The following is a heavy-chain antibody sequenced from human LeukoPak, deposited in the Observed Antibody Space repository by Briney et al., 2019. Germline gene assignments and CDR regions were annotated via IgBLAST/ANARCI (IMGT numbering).Heavy chain of an antibody. CDR1: GFTFSSYG. D-gene: IGHD3-10*01. CDR2: ISGSGGST. J-gene: IGHJ6*03. V-gene: IGHV3-23*01. CDR3: AKGPKPGAITMVRRVRSYYYYMDV. Sequence: GGTLRLSCAASGFTFSSYGLTWVRQAPGKGLEWVSTISGSGGSTYCADSVKGRFTISRDNSKNTLYLQMNSLRAEDTAVYYCAKGPKPGAITMVRRVRSYYYYMDVWGKGTTVTISS.